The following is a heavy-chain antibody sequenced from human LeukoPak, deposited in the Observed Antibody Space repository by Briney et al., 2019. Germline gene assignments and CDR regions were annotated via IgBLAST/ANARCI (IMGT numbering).Heavy chain of an antibody. CDR3: ARAGLQWLVRINWFDP. V-gene: IGHV4-59*12. D-gene: IGHD6-19*01. CDR2: IYYSEST. Sequence: PSETLSLTCTVSGGSISSYYWSWIRQPPGKGLEWIGYIYYSESTNYNPSLKSRVTISVDTSKNQFSLKLSSVTAADTDVYYCARAGLQWLVRINWFDPWGQGTLVTVSS. CDR1: GGSISSYY. J-gene: IGHJ5*02.